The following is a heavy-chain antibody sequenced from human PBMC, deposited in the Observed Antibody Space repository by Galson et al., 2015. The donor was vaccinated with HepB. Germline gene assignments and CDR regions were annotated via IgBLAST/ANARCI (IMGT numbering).Heavy chain of an antibody. D-gene: IGHD1-26*01. J-gene: IGHJ3*02. CDR1: GFIFSSSV. CDR2: ISYDGSNQ. Sequence: SLRLSCAASGFIFSSSVVHWVRQAPGKGREWVAVISYDGSNQYHADSVKGRFTISRDNSKNTVYLQMSSLRAEDTAVYYCARVRGRSHRGALDIWGQGTMVSVSS. CDR3: ARVRGRSHRGALDI. V-gene: IGHV3-30*03.